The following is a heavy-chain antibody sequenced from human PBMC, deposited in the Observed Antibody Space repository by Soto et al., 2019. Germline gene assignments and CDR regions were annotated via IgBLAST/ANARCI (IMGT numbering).Heavy chain of an antibody. J-gene: IGHJ4*02. CDR1: GGSISSYY. Sequence: SETLSLTCTVSGGSISSYYWSWIRQPPGKGLEWIGYIYYSGSTNYNPSLKSRVTISVDTSKNQFSLKLSSVTAADTAVYYCARRRGCSGGSCYSGVVVDYWGQGTLVTVS. CDR3: ARRRGCSGGSCYSGVVVDY. D-gene: IGHD2-15*01. CDR2: IYYSGST. V-gene: IGHV4-59*01.